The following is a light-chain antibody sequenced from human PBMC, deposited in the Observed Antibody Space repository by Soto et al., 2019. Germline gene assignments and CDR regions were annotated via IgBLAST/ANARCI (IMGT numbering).Light chain of an antibody. CDR1: QSVSSY. J-gene: IGKJ1*01. V-gene: IGKV3-11*01. CDR3: QQRSNWPT. Sequence: EIVLPQSPATLSLSPGERATLSCRASQSVSSYLAWYQQKPGQAPRLLIYDASNRATGIPARFSGSGSGTDFTLTISGLEPEDFAVYYCQQRSNWPTFGQGTKVDIK. CDR2: DAS.